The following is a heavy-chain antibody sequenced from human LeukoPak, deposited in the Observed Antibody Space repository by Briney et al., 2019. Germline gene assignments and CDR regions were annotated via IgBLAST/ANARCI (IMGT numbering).Heavy chain of an antibody. V-gene: IGHV3-48*04. J-gene: IGHJ4*02. CDR3: ARAGQQLVFDY. CDR2: ISSSSSTI. D-gene: IGHD6-13*01. CDR1: GFTFSSFG. Sequence: GGSLRLSCAASGFTFSSFGMNWVRQAPGKGLEWVSYISSSSSTIYYADSVKGRFTISRDNAKNSLYLQMNSLRAEDTAVYYCARAGQQLVFDYWGQGTLVTVSS.